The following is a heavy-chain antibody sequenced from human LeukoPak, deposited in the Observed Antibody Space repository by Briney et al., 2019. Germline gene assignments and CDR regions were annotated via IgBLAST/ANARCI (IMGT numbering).Heavy chain of an antibody. D-gene: IGHD1-26*01. CDR1: GGSISGSSYY. V-gene: IGHV4-39*01. Sequence: SETLSLTCTVSGGSISGSSYYWGWIRQPPGKGLEWIGSIYYSGSTYYNPSLKSRVTISVDTSKNQFSLKLSSVTAADTAVYYCARGGSYFSRWGQGTLVTVSS. CDR2: IYYSGST. CDR3: ARGGSYFSR. J-gene: IGHJ4*02.